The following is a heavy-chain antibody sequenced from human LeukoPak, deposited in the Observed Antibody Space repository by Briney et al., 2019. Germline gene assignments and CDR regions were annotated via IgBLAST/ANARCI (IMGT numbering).Heavy chain of an antibody. Sequence: ASVKVSCKASGYTFTGYYIHWVRQAPGQGLEWMGWINPNTGGTNYAQKFQGRVTMTRDTSISTAYMELSRLRSDATAVYYCARDLVVRGIAVAGTNYWGQGTLVSVSS. CDR3: ARDLVVRGIAVAGTNY. CDR1: GYTFTGYY. CDR2: INPNTGGT. J-gene: IGHJ4*02. D-gene: IGHD6-19*01. V-gene: IGHV1-2*02.